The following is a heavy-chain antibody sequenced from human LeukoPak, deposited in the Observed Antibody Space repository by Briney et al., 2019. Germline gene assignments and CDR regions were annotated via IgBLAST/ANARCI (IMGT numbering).Heavy chain of an antibody. CDR3: ARYGSGSLFDY. D-gene: IGHD3-10*01. J-gene: IGHJ4*02. Sequence: SETLSLTCAVSGYSISSGYYWGWIRQPPGKGLEWIGSIYHSGSTYYNPSLKSRVTISVDTSKIQFSLKLSSVTAADTAVYYCARYGSGSLFDYWGQGTLVTVSS. V-gene: IGHV4-38-2*01. CDR1: GYSISSGYY. CDR2: IYHSGST.